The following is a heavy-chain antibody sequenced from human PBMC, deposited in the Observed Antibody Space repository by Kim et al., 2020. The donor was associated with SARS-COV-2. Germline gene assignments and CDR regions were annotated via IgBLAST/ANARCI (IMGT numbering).Heavy chain of an antibody. CDR2: ITGNGGTT. CDR3: AKRDYAEASDFYPLFDY. V-gene: IGHV3-23*01. CDR1: GFTFKNYA. J-gene: IGHJ4*02. Sequence: GGSLRLSCAASGFTFKNYAMAWVRQAPGKGLEWVSGITGNGGTTYYADFVKGRFTISRDNSKNTLYLKMNSLRDDDTAVYYCAKRDYAEASDFYPLFDYWGQGTLVTVSS. D-gene: IGHD3-16*01.